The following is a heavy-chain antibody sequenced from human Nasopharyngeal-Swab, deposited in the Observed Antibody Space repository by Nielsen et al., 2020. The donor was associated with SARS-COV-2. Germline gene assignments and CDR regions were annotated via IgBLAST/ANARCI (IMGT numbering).Heavy chain of an antibody. V-gene: IGHV3-23*01. J-gene: IGHJ4*02. Sequence: GESLKISCAASGFTFSSYAMSWVRQAPGKGLEWVAAISGSGGSTYYADSVKGRFTISRDNSKNTLYLQMNSLRAEDTAVYYCAKVAATVTKKSFDYWGQGTLVTVSS. CDR1: GFTFSSYA. CDR3: AKVAATVTKKSFDY. D-gene: IGHD4-17*01. CDR2: ISGSGGST.